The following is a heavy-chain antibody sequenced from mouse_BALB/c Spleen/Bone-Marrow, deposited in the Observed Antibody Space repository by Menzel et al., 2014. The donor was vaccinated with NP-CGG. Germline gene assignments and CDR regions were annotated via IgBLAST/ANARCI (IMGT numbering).Heavy chain of an antibody. V-gene: IGHV2-2*02. CDR3: ARRGGTTTPFAY. CDR1: GFSLTSYG. D-gene: IGHD1-1*01. Sequence: VKLMESGPGLVQPSQSLSITCTVSGFSLTSYGVHWVRQSPGMGLEWLGVIWSGGSTDYNAAFISRLSISKDNSKSQVFFKMKSLQANDTAIYYCARRGGTTTPFAYWGQGTLVTVSA. CDR2: IWSGGST. J-gene: IGHJ3*01.